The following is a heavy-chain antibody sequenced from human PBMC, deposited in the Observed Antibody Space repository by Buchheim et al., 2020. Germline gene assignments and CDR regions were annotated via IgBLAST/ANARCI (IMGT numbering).Heavy chain of an antibody. J-gene: IGHJ3*02. V-gene: IGHV4-34*01. CDR3: ARGLRTVTTSRVNAFDI. Sequence: QVQLQQWGAGLLKPSETLSLTCSVYGGSFSGYYWSWIRQPPGKGLEWIGEINHSGSTNYNPSLKSRVTISVDTSKNQFSLKLSSVTAADTAVYYCARGLRTVTTSRVNAFDIWGQGT. D-gene: IGHD4-17*01. CDR2: INHSGST. CDR1: GGSFSGYY.